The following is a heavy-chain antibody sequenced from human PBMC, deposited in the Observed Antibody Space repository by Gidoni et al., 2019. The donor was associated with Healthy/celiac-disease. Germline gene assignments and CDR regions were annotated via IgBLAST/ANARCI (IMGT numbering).Heavy chain of an antibody. CDR2: ISAYNGNT. CDR3: ARDPSLWFGERGANWFDP. CDR1: GYTFTSYG. Sequence: QVQLVQSGAEVKKPGAAVKVSCKAAGYTFTSYGISWVRQAPGQGLEWMGWISAYNGNTNYAQKLQGRVTMTTDTSTSTAYMELRSLRSDDTAVYYCARDPSLWFGERGANWFDPWGQGTLVTVSS. V-gene: IGHV1-18*01. D-gene: IGHD3-10*01. J-gene: IGHJ5*02.